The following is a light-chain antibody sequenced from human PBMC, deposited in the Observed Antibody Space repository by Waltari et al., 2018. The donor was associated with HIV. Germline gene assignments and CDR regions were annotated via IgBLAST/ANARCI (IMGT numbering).Light chain of an antibody. CDR3: ASWDDGLRGHV. V-gene: IGLV1-47*01. CDR2: RNN. Sequence: QSGLTQPPSASGTPGQRLSIPCAANTSNIGSQFVFWYRQIPGAAPTLLVYRNNQRPSGVGDRFSGSRSGASASLVISGLRVEDEADYYCASWDDGLRGHVFGSGTTVSV. CDR1: TSNIGSQF. J-gene: IGLJ1*01.